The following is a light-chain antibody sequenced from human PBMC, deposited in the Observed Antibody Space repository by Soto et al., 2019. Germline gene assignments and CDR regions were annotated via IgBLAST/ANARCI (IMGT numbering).Light chain of an antibody. V-gene: IGKV3-15*01. CDR1: QSVSSN. J-gene: IGKJ2*01. CDR2: GAS. Sequence: EIVMTHSPATLSVSPGERATLSCRASQSVSSNLAWYQQKPGQAPRLLIYGASTRATGIPARFSGSGSGTEFTLTISSLQSEDFAVYYCQQYNNWYTFGQGTKLEIK. CDR3: QQYNNWYT.